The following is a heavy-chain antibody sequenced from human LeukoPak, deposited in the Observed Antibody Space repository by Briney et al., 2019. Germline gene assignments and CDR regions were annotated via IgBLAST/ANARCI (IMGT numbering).Heavy chain of an antibody. Sequence: GSSVKVSCKASGYTFTGYYMHWVRQAPGQGREWMGWINPNSGGTNYAQKFQGRVTMTRDASISTAYMELSRLRSDDTAVYYCARGPFYCSSTSCFPYFDYWGQGTLVTVSS. CDR3: ARGPFYCSSTSCFPYFDY. J-gene: IGHJ4*02. V-gene: IGHV1-2*02. CDR1: GYTFTGYY. CDR2: INPNSGGT. D-gene: IGHD2-2*01.